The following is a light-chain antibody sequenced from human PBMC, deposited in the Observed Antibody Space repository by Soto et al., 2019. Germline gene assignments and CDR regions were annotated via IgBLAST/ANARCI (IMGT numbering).Light chain of an antibody. J-gene: IGKJ3*01. CDR1: QTISSW. Sequence: DIQMTQSPSTLSGSVGDRVTITCRASQTISSWLAWYQQKPGKAPKLLIYKASTLKSGVPSRFSGSESGTEFTLTISSLQPDDFATYYCQYYSAYSDTFGPGTKVDIK. CDR2: KAS. CDR3: QYYSAYSDT. V-gene: IGKV1-5*03.